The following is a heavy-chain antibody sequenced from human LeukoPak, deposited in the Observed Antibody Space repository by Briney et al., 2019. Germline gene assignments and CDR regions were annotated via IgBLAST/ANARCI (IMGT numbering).Heavy chain of an antibody. J-gene: IGHJ4*02. CDR1: GFTFDDYA. D-gene: IGHD4-23*01. Sequence: GGSLRLSCAAYGFTFDDYAMRWVRQAPGKGLEWVTLISWDGGSPYFADSVNVRFTISRDNSKNSLYLQMNSLRAEDTALYYCAKWATVVPDGYGGNVGEGYFYYCGQGTLVTVSS. CDR2: ISWDGGSP. CDR3: AKWATVVPDGYGGNVGEGYFYY. V-gene: IGHV3-43D*03.